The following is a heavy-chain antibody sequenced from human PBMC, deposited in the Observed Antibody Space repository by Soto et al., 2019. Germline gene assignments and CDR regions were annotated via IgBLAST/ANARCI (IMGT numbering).Heavy chain of an antibody. D-gene: IGHD1-26*01. V-gene: IGHV1-69*13. CDR3: ARREVGATAFDI. Sequence: ASVKVSCKASGGTFSSYAISWVRQAPGQGLEWMGGIIPIFGTANYAQKFQGRVTITADESTSTAYMELSSLRSEDTAVYYCARREVGATAFDIWGQGTMVTVSS. J-gene: IGHJ3*02. CDR1: GGTFSSYA. CDR2: IIPIFGTA.